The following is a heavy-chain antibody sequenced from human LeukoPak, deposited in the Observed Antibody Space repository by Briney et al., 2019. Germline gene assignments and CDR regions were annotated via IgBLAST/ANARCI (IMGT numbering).Heavy chain of an antibody. D-gene: IGHD3-10*01. CDR2: IIPILGIA. Sequence: SVKVSCKASGGTFSSYAISWVRQAPGQGLEWMGRIIPILGIANYAQKFQGRVTITADKSTSTAYMELSSLRSEDTAVYYCAGTYYYGSGSGAQIDYWGQGTLVTASS. J-gene: IGHJ4*02. CDR3: AGTYYYGSGSGAQIDY. CDR1: GGTFSSYA. V-gene: IGHV1-69*04.